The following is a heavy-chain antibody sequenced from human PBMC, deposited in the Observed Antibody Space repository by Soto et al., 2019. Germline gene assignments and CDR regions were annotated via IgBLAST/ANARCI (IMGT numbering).Heavy chain of an antibody. Sequence: PGESVKISCKGSGYSFTSYWIGWVRQMPGKGLEWMGIIYPGDSDTRYSPSFQGQVTISADKSISTAYLQWSSLKASDTAMYYCARTSAAGKYYYGMDVWGQGTTVTVSS. CDR2: IYPGDSDT. V-gene: IGHV5-51*01. D-gene: IGHD6-13*01. CDR1: GYSFTSYW. CDR3: ARTSAAGKYYYGMDV. J-gene: IGHJ6*02.